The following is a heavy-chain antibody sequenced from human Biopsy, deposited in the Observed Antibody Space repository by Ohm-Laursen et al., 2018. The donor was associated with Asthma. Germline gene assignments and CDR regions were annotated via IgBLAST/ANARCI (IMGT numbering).Heavy chain of an antibody. CDR3: VRWRSGYPDHYSDF. J-gene: IGHJ4*02. V-gene: IGHV3-30*03. Sequence: SLRLSCSASGFTFRNFGMHWVRQAPGKGLEWVALISSDVREWYADSVKGRFTISRDNSKNTLDLQMNSLRGDDTAVYYCVRWRSGYPDHYSDFWGMGTLVTVSS. D-gene: IGHD2-21*01. CDR1: GFTFRNFG. CDR2: ISSDVRE.